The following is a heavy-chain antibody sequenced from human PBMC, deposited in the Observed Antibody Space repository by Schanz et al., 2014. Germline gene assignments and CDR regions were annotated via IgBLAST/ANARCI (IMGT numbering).Heavy chain of an antibody. CDR2: ISGSSRTI. Sequence: DVQLLESGGGLVQPGGSLRLSCAASGFGFSSYSMNWVRQAPGKGLEWVSYISGSSRTIYYADSMKGRFTVSRDNAENALYLQMNSLRADDTAVYYCAKGPYYYYYMDVWGNGTTVTVSS. CDR1: GFGFSSYS. CDR3: AKGPYYYYYMDV. V-gene: IGHV3-48*01. J-gene: IGHJ6*03.